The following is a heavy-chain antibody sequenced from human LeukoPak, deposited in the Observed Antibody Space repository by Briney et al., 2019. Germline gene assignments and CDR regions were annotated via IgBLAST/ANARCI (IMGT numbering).Heavy chain of an antibody. J-gene: IGHJ5*02. CDR3: ARGGIVVVPAADNWFDP. CDR2: IYHSGST. Sequence: SETLSLTCAVSGYSISSGYYWGWIRQPPGKGLEWIGSIYHSGSTYYNPSLKSRVTISVDTSKNQFSLKLSSVTAADTAVYYCARGGIVVVPAADNWFDPWGQGTLVTVSS. CDR1: GYSISSGYY. D-gene: IGHD2-2*01. V-gene: IGHV4-38-2*01.